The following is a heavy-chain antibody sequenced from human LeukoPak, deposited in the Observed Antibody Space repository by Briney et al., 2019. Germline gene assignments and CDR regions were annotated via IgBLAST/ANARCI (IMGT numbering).Heavy chain of an antibody. CDR2: IYYSGST. V-gene: IGHV4-59*12. CDR1: GGSISSYY. CDR3: ARRTDSPQSGSTFDY. J-gene: IGHJ4*02. Sequence: SETLSLTCTVSGGSISSYYWSWIRQPPGKGLEWIGYIYYSGSTNYNPSLKSRVTISVDTSKNQFSLKLSSVTAADTAVYYCARRTDSPQSGSTFDYWGQGTLVTVSS. D-gene: IGHD3-3*01.